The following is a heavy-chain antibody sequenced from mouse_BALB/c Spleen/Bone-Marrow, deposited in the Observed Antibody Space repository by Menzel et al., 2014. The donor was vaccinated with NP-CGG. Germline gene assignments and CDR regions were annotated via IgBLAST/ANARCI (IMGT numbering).Heavy chain of an antibody. CDR1: GYSFTGYY. CDR3: ARRNYGSSYWYFDV. D-gene: IGHD1-1*01. V-gene: IGHV1-31*01. Sequence: EVQLQQSGPELVKPGASVKISCKASGYSFTGYYMHWVKQSHVKSLEWIGRINPYNGATSYNQNFKDKASLTVDKSSSTAYMELHSPTSEDSAVYYCARRNYGSSYWYFDVWGAGTTVTVSS. CDR2: INPYNGAT. J-gene: IGHJ1*01.